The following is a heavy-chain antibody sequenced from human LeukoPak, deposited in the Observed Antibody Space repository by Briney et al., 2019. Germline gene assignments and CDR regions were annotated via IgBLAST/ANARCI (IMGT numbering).Heavy chain of an antibody. CDR3: AAHWLDI. J-gene: IGHJ3*02. V-gene: IGHV3-66*01. CDR2: IHSDGNT. CDR1: GFTVSSNY. Sequence: GGSLRLSCAASGFTVSSNYMSWVRQAPGKGLEWVSVIHSDGNTYYADSVKGRFTISRDNSKNTVYLQMNSLRAEDTAVYYCAAHWLDIWGQGTMVTVSS.